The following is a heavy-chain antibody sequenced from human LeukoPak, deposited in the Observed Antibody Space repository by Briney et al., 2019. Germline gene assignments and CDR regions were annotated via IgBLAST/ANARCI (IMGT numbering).Heavy chain of an antibody. CDR2: IRFDGNDK. CDR3: AKDLWKNISTWSYKWFDP. D-gene: IGHD2/OR15-2a*01. Sequence: GGSLRLSCAASGFTFSSYGMHWVRQAPGKGLEWVAFIRFDGNDKYYAGSVKGRFTISRDNSKNTLYLQMNSLRAEDTAVYYCAKDLWKNISTWSYKWFDPWGQGTLVTVSS. V-gene: IGHV3-30*02. CDR1: GFTFSSYG. J-gene: IGHJ5*02.